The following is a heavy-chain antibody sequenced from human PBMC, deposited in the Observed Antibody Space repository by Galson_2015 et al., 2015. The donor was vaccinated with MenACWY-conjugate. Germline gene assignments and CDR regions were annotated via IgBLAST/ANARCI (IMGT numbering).Heavy chain of an antibody. Sequence: QSGAEVKKAGESLTISCQASGYNLVSYWIIWVRQLPGKGLEWMGRIDPTDSYTKYSPSFQGHVTFSADRSINTVYLQWRSLRASDTAIYDCTRQMPLDWFDPWGQGTLVTVSS. D-gene: IGHD2-2*01. CDR2: IDPTDSYT. V-gene: IGHV5-10-1*01. CDR3: TRQMPLDWFDP. CDR1: GYNLVSYW. J-gene: IGHJ5*02.